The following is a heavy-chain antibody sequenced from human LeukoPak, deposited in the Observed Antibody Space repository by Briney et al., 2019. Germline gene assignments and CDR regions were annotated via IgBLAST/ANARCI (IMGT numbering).Heavy chain of an antibody. V-gene: IGHV7-4-1*02. Sequence: ASVKVSCKASGYTFTSYAMNWVRQAPGQGLEWMGWINTNTGNPTYAQGFTGRFVFSLDTSVSTAYLQTSSLKAEDTAVYYCARDHVKLGSNFHPFDAFDIWGQGTMVAVSS. CDR2: INTNTGNP. D-gene: IGHD7-27*01. CDR3: ARDHVKLGSNFHPFDAFDI. CDR1: GYTFTSYA. J-gene: IGHJ3*02.